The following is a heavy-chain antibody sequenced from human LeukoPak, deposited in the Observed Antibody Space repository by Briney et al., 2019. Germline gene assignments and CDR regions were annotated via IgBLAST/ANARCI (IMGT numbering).Heavy chain of an antibody. CDR1: GYSFISYW. V-gene: IGHV5-51*01. CDR3: ARLTITTVTSPSGAPGTMDV. D-gene: IGHD4-17*01. CDR2: IYPGDSGT. J-gene: IGHJ6*02. Sequence: GESLKISCQGSGYSFISYWIGWVRQMPGKGLEWMGIIYPGDSGTKYCPSFQGQVTISADNSITTAYLQWSSLRASDTAMYYCARLTITTVTSPSGAPGTMDVWGQGTTVTVSS.